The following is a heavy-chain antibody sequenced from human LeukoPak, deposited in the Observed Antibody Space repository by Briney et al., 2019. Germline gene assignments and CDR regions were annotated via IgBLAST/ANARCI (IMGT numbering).Heavy chain of an antibody. J-gene: IGHJ5*02. CDR1: GGTFSSYA. Sequence: SVKVSCKASGGTFSSYAISWVRQAPGQGLEWMGGIIPIFGTANYAQKFQGRVTITADKSTSTAYMELSRLRSDDTAVYYCARDNWNDVEWFDPWGQGTLVTVSS. CDR2: IIPIFGTA. D-gene: IGHD1-20*01. CDR3: ARDNWNDVEWFDP. V-gene: IGHV1-69*06.